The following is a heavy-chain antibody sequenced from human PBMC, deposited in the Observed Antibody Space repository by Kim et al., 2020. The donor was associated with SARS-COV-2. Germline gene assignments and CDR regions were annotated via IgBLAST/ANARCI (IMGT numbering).Heavy chain of an antibody. CDR3: TRNFELPRNRRSCAFDI. Sequence: GGSLRLSCTASGFTFGDYAMSWFRQAPGKGLEWVGFIRSKAYGGTTEYAASVKGRFTISRDDSKSIAYLQMNSLKTEDTAVYYCTRNFELPRNRRSCAFDIWGQGTTVTVSS. D-gene: IGHD3-9*01. CDR1: GFTFGDYA. J-gene: IGHJ3*02. CDR2: IRSKAYGGTT. V-gene: IGHV3-49*03.